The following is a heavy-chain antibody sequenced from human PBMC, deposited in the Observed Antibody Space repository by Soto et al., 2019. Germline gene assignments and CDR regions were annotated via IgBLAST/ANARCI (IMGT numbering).Heavy chain of an antibody. CDR2: ISGSGGST. CDR1: GFTFSSYA. D-gene: IGHD3-10*01. CDR3: GSSQVLWFPNWFDP. J-gene: IGHJ5*02. V-gene: IGHV3-23*01. Sequence: PGGSLRLSCAASGFTFSSYAMSWVRQAPGKGLEWVSAISGSGGSTYYADSVKGRFTISRDNSKNTLYLQMNSLRAEDTAVYYCGSSQVLWFPNWFDPWGQGTLVSASS.